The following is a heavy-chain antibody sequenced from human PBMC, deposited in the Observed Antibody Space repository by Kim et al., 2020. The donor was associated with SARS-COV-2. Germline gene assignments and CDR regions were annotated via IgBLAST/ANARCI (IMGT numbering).Heavy chain of an antibody. Sequence: SETLSLTCTVSGGSISSYYWSWVRQPAGKGLEWIGRIYTSGSTNYNPSLKSRVTMSVDTSKNQFSLKLSTVTAADTAVYYCAREEGAAAGTYYYYYYGMDGWGQGTTVTVAS. V-gene: IGHV4-4*07. CDR1: GGSISSYY. CDR3: AREEGAAAGTYYYYYYGMDG. D-gene: IGHD6-13*01. J-gene: IGHJ6*02. CDR2: IYTSGST.